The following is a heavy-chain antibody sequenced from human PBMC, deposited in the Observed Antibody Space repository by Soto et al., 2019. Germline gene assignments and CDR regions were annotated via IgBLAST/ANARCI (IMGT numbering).Heavy chain of an antibody. J-gene: IGHJ3*01. Sequence: QVQLQESGPGLVRPSETLSLTCTVAGDSVSSGSHHWNWIRQSPGKGLEWIGSIYFTGRTNHNPSLKSRVTMSVDTSKNNLSLNLTSVTAADTAVYYCARDLVAIGGRVYAFDLWGQWTMVTVSS. V-gene: IGHV4-61*03. D-gene: IGHD2-21*01. CDR2: IYFTGRT. CDR1: GDSVSSGSHH. CDR3: ARDLVAIGGRVYAFDL.